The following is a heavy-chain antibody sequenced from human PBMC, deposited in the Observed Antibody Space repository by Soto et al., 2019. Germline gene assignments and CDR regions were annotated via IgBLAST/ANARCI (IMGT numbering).Heavy chain of an antibody. Sequence: SETLSLTCTVSGGSISSSSYYWGWIRQPPGKGLEWIGSIYYSGSTYYNPSLKSRVTISVDTSKNQFSLKLSSVTAADTAVYYCARLVYGDYEKWFDPWGQGTLVTV. V-gene: IGHV4-39*01. CDR1: GGSISSSSYY. J-gene: IGHJ5*02. CDR3: ARLVYGDYEKWFDP. CDR2: IYYSGST. D-gene: IGHD4-17*01.